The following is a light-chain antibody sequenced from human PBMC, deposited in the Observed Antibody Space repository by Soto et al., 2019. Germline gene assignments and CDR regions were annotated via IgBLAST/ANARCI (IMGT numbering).Light chain of an antibody. Sequence: ETVLTQSPATLSLSPGERATLSCRASQSVSSYLAWYEQKPGQAPRLLIYDASNRATGIPARFSGSRSGIDFTLTISSLEPADFAVYYCQQRSNWPLTFGGGTKVEIK. J-gene: IGKJ4*01. CDR3: QQRSNWPLT. CDR2: DAS. V-gene: IGKV3-11*01. CDR1: QSVSSY.